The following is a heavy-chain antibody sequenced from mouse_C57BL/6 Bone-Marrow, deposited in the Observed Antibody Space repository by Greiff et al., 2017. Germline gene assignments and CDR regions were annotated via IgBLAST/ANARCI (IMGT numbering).Heavy chain of an antibody. Sequence: VQLQQSGPELVKPGASVKIFCKASGHSFTDYNMNWVKQSNGKSLEWIGVINPNYGTTSYNQKFKGKATLTVDQSSSTAYMQLNSLTSEDSAVYYCAPHYYGSSYGFAYWGQGTLVTVSA. D-gene: IGHD1-1*01. V-gene: IGHV1-39*01. CDR2: INPNYGTT. CDR1: GHSFTDYN. J-gene: IGHJ3*01. CDR3: APHYYGSSYGFAY.